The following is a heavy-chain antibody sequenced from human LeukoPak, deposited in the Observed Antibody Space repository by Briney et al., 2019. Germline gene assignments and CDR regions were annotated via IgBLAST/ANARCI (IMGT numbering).Heavy chain of an antibody. J-gene: IGHJ4*02. V-gene: IGHV4-4*09. CDR3: ARGYSGYEPFDY. D-gene: IGHD5-12*01. CDR2: IYTSGST. Sequence: SETLSLTCTVSGGSISSYYWSWIRQPPGKGLEWIGYIYTSGSTNYNPSLKSRVTISVDTSKNQFSLKLSSVTAADTAVYYCARGYSGYEPFDYWGQGTQVTVSS. CDR1: GGSISSYY.